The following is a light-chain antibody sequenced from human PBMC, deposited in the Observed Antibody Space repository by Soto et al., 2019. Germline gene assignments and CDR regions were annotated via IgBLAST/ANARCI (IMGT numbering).Light chain of an antibody. Sequence: EKVMTQSPATLSVSPGERATLSCRASQSVSSNLAWYQQKPGQAPRLLIYGASTRATGIPARFSGSGSGTEFTLTISSLQSEDFAVYYCQQYDYWPPLTFGGGTKVEIK. J-gene: IGKJ4*01. CDR1: QSVSSN. V-gene: IGKV3-15*01. CDR3: QQYDYWPPLT. CDR2: GAS.